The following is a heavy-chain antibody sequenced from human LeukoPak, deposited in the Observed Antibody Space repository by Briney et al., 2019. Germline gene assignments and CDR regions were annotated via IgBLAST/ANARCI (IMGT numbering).Heavy chain of an antibody. J-gene: IGHJ4*02. D-gene: IGHD3-22*01. CDR2: INHSGST. CDR3: ARHNYDSSGYYYMRSEPPEYYFDY. Sequence: PSETLSLTCAVYGGSFSGYYWSWIRQPPGKGLEWIGEINHSGSTNYNPSLKSRVTISVDTSKNQFSLKLSSVTAADTAVYYCARHNYDSSGYYYMRSEPPEYYFDYWGQGTLVTVSS. V-gene: IGHV4-34*01. CDR1: GGSFSGYY.